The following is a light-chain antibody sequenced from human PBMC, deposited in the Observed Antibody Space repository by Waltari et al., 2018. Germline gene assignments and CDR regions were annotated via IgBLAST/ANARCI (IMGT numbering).Light chain of an antibody. CDR1: SSNIGSHYD. CDR3: QSFDIRLTAWV. V-gene: IGLV1-40*01. Sequence: QSTLTQPPSVSGAPGQRVTISCVGGSSNIGSHYDVHWYQQIPGKAPKLLIFGNTNRPSAVPARFSGSKSGTSASLAITGLQADDEADYYCQSFDIRLTAWVFGGGTKVIVL. J-gene: IGLJ3*02. CDR2: GNT.